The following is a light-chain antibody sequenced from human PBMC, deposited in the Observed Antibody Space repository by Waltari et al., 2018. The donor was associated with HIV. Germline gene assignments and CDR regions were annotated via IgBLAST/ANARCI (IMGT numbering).Light chain of an antibody. CDR2: DNN. Sequence: QSVLTQPPSLSAAPGPKVSITCSGSSSNIGVNYVSWYQQFPRTAPKLLIYDNNERPSGIPDRFSGSKSGTSATGLRTGDEADYYCVSWDSSLRGVLFGGGTKLTVL. J-gene: IGLJ2*01. CDR1: SSNIGVNY. V-gene: IGLV1-51*01. CDR3: VSWDSSLRGVL.